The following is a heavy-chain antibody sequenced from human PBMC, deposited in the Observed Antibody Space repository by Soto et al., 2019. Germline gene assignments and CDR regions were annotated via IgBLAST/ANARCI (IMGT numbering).Heavy chain of an antibody. Sequence: GGSLRLSCAASGFAFSSYAMHWVRQAPGKGLEWVAVISYDGSNKYYADSVKGRFTISRDNSKNTLYLQMNSLRAEDTAVYYCARLFNPAGTSPAFDYWGQGTLVTVS. CDR1: GFAFSSYA. D-gene: IGHD6-19*01. CDR2: ISYDGSNK. CDR3: ARLFNPAGTSPAFDY. V-gene: IGHV3-30-3*01. J-gene: IGHJ4*02.